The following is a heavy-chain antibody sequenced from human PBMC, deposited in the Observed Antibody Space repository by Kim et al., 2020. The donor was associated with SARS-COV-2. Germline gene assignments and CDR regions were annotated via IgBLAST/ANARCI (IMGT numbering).Heavy chain of an antibody. V-gene: IGHV3-23*01. J-gene: IGHJ4*02. CDR3: AKKYLALAGSHPFHS. CDR2: ISSGGDTT. CDR1: GFTFSSYV. Sequence: GGSLRLSCAASGFTFSSYVMSWVRQAPGKGLERVSGISSGGDTTYYADSVKGRFTVSRDNSKNTVYLQMNNLRVEDSAVYYCAKKYLALAGSHPFHSWGQRTLVTVSA. D-gene: IGHD6-19*01.